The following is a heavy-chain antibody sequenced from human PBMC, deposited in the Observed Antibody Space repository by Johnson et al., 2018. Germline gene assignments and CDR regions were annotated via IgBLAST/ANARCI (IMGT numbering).Heavy chain of an antibody. Sequence: VQLLETGGGVVQSGRSLRVSCAASGVSFSRYDMNWVRQAPGKGLEWVQSVDSVKARFSISRDNSKNTLYLQMNSLRGEDTALYYCAKDWEPAAIYQYGMDVWGQGTTVTVSS. CDR3: AKDWEPAAIYQYGMDV. D-gene: IGHD2-2*02. CDR1: GVSFSRYD. J-gene: IGHJ6*02. V-gene: IGHV3-30*18.